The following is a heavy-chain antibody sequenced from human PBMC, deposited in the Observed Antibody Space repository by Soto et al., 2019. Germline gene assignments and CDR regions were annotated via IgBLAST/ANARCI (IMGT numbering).Heavy chain of an antibody. CDR1: GFTFSSYA. V-gene: IGHV3-30-3*01. D-gene: IGHD5-18*01. J-gene: IGHJ4*02. CDR3: ARDRDSYGLFDY. CDR2: ISYDGSNK. Sequence: QVQLVESGGGVVQPGRSLRLSCAASGFTFSSYAMHWVRQAPGKGLEWVAVISYDGSNKYYADSVKGRFTISRDNSKNTLYLQMNSLRAEDTAVYYCARDRDSYGLFDYWGQGTLVIVSS.